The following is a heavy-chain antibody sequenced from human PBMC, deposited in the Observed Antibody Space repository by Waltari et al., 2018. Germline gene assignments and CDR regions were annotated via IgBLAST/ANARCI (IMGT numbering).Heavy chain of an antibody. D-gene: IGHD1-26*01. CDR3: ATVGLGSYYFDY. CDR1: GYTLTELS. V-gene: IGHV1-24*01. CDR2: FDPEDGAP. J-gene: IGHJ4*02. Sequence: QVQLVQSGAEVKKPGASVKVSCKVSGYTLTELSMHWGPQAPGNGLEGMGGFDPEDGAPIYARKFQGRVPMTEDPSTAAAYMEVSSLRSEDTAVYYCATVGLGSYYFDYWGQGTLVTVSS.